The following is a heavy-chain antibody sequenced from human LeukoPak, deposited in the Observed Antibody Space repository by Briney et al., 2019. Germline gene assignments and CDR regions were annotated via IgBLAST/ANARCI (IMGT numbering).Heavy chain of an antibody. D-gene: IGHD6-19*01. CDR3: ARGGSSGWLGSFDY. CDR1: GDSVSSNSAA. J-gene: IGHJ4*02. Sequence: SQTLSLTCVISGDSVSSNSAAWNWIRQSPSRGLEWLGRTYYRSKWYNDYAVSVKSRITINPDTSKNQFSLQLNSVTPEDTAVCYCARGGSSGWLGSFDYWGQGTLVTVSS. V-gene: IGHV6-1*01. CDR2: TYYRSKWYN.